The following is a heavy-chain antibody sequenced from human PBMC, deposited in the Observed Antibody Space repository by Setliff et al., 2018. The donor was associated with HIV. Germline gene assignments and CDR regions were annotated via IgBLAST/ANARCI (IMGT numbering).Heavy chain of an antibody. CDR3: AISIVGVTSEMY. J-gene: IGHJ4*02. V-gene: IGHV4-34*12. Sequence: PSETLSLTCTIYGGSFSGNHWSWIRQSPGNGLEWIGEVLYNGGTRYNPSLESRVTVSVDTSKTQYSLKMISVTAADTAMYYCAISIVGVTSEMYWAQGTLVTVSS. CDR1: GGSFSGNH. D-gene: IGHD2-21*02. CDR2: VLYNGGT.